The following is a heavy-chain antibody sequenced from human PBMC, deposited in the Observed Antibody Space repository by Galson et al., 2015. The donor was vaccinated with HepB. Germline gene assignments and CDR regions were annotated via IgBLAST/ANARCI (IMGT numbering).Heavy chain of an antibody. D-gene: IGHD1-26*01. CDR3: ARTRSYDY. CDR2: ITTTSSYI. J-gene: IGHJ4*02. CDR1: GFTFSSYS. Sequence: SLRLSCAASGFTFSSYSMNWVRQAPGKGLEWVSSITTTSSYIYYADSVKGRFTISRDNAKNSLHLQMNSLRAEDTAVYYCARTRSYDYWGQGTLVTVSS. V-gene: IGHV3-21*01.